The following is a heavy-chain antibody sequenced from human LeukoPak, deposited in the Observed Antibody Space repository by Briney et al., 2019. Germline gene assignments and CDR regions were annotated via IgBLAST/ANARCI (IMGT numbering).Heavy chain of an antibody. J-gene: IGHJ5*02. CDR1: GFTFSSYA. Sequence: GGSLRLSCAASGFTFSSYAMSWVRQAPGKGLEWVSAISGSGGSTYYADSVKGRFTISRDNSKNTLYLQMNSLRAEDTAVYYCAKDHDDYYYDSSGYWFDPWGQGTLVTVSS. CDR3: AKDHDDYYYDSSGYWFDP. CDR2: ISGSGGST. D-gene: IGHD3-22*01. V-gene: IGHV3-23*01.